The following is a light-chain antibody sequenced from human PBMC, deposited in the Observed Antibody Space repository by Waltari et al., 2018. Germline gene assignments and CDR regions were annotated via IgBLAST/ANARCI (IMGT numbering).Light chain of an antibody. CDR3: QHYVRLPVT. CDR1: QGISSF. Sequence: ATRSGRASQGISSFLVWYQQKPGQAPRLLIYGASTRATGIPDRFSGSGSGTDFSLTISRLEPEDFAVYYCQHYVRLPVTFGQGTKVEIK. J-gene: IGKJ1*01. CDR2: GAS. V-gene: IGKV3-20*01.